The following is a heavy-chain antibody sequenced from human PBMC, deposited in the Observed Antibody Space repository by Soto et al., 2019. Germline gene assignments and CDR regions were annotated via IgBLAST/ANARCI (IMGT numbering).Heavy chain of an antibody. Sequence: PSETLSLTCTVSGGSISSYYWSWIRQPPGKGLEWIGYIYYSGSTNYNPSLKSRVTISVDTSKNQFSLKLSSVTAADTAVYYCARLRSGSGNKVEEFDYWGQGTLVTVSS. CDR1: GGSISSYY. D-gene: IGHD6-19*01. CDR3: ARLRSGSGNKVEEFDY. CDR2: IYYSGST. J-gene: IGHJ4*02. V-gene: IGHV4-59*01.